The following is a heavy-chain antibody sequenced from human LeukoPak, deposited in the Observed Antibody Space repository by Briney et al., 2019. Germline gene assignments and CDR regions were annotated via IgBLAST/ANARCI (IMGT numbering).Heavy chain of an antibody. V-gene: IGHV5-51*01. CDR2: IYPGDSDT. J-gene: IGHJ4*02. CDR3: ARLMGWNDVGNRYFDY. CDR1: GYSFTSYW. Sequence: GESLKISCKGSGYSFTSYWIGWVRQMPGEGLEWMGIIYPGDSDTRYSPSFQGQVTISADKSISTAYLQWSSLKASDTAMYYCARLMGWNDVGNRYFDYWGQGTLVTVSS. D-gene: IGHD1-1*01.